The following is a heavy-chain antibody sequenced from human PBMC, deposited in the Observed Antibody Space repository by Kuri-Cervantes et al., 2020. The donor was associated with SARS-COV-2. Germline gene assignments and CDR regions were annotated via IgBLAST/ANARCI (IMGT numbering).Heavy chain of an antibody. J-gene: IGHJ4*02. CDR1: GFTFSSYA. CDR3: ARVVRGVIIEGDH. V-gene: IGHV3-30-3*01. CDR2: ISYDGSNK. Sequence: GESLKISCAASGFTFSSYAMHWVRQAPGKGLEWVAVISYDGSNKYYADSVKGRFTISRDNSKNTLYLQMNSLRAEDTAVYYCARVVRGVIIEGDHWGQGTLVTVSS. D-gene: IGHD3-10*01.